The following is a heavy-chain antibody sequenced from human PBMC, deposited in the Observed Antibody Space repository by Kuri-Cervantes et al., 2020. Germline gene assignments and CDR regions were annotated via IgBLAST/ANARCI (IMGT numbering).Heavy chain of an antibody. V-gene: IGHV4-61*02. D-gene: IGHD2-21*02. J-gene: IGHJ3*02. CDR3: ARVCNGDCSGALDI. Sequence: SCTVSGGSISSGSYYWNWIRQPAGKGLEWIGRIYTGGTTNYNPSLKSRVTMSVDTSKNQFSLKLSSVTAADTAVYYCARVCNGDCSGALDIWGQGTMVTVSS. CDR2: IYTGGTT. CDR1: GGSISSGSYY.